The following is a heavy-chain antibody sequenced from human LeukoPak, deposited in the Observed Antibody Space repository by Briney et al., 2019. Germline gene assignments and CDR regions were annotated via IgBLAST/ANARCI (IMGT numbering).Heavy chain of an antibody. J-gene: IGHJ6*03. CDR2: IFYCGRT. V-gene: IGHV4-38-2*02. Sequence: SETLSLTYTVSCHSISSGFYWGWIRRPPGKGLVGIGGIFYCGRTYYNPSLQNRSNITVEPSKNQFSLELSSGTAAGPAVYCLPRDRGYDWGHYYYYYHIDVWGKGTTVTVSS. D-gene: IGHD5-12*01. CDR1: CHSISSGFY. CDR3: PRDRGYDWGHYYYYYHIDV.